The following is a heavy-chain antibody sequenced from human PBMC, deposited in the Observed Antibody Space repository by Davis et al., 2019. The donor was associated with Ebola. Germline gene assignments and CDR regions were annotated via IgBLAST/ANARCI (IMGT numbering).Heavy chain of an antibody. Sequence: GGSLRLSCAASGFTFSDYAMSWVRQAPGKGLEWVSLINAGAGHYTNYADSVKGRFTISRDNSKNTLYLQMNSLRAEDTAVYYCARDKFSGAFDIWGQGTMVTVSS. CDR1: GFTFSDYA. CDR2: INAGAGHYT. D-gene: IGHD6-19*01. V-gene: IGHV3-23*01. CDR3: ARDKFSGAFDI. J-gene: IGHJ3*02.